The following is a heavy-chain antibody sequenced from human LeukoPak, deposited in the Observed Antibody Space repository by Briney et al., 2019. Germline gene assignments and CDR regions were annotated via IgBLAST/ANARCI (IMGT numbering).Heavy chain of an antibody. Sequence: ASVKVSCKASGGTFSSYAISWVRQAPGQGLEWMGIINPSGGSTSYAQKFQGRVTMTRDMSTSTVYMELSSLRSEDTAVYYCARDPFMQWLAIDYWGQGTLVTVSS. CDR2: INPSGGST. CDR3: ARDPFMQWLAIDY. D-gene: IGHD6-19*01. CDR1: GGTFSSYA. V-gene: IGHV1-46*01. J-gene: IGHJ4*02.